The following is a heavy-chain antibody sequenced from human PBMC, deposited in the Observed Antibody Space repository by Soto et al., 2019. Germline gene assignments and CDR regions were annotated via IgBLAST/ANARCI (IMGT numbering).Heavy chain of an antibody. V-gene: IGHV3-21*05. Sequence: EVQLVESGGGLVQPGGSLRLSCAASGFTFSSYSMNWVRQAPGKGLEWVSYISSSSSYIYYADSVKGRFTISRDNAKNSLYLQMNSLRAEDTAVYYCARDSNRQWLVYYYYYGMDVWGQGTTVTVSS. J-gene: IGHJ6*02. CDR3: ARDSNRQWLVYYYYYGMDV. CDR2: ISSSSSYI. D-gene: IGHD6-19*01. CDR1: GFTFSSYS.